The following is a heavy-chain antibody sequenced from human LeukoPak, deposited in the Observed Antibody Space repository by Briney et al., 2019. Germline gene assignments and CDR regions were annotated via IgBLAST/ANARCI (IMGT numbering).Heavy chain of an antibody. Sequence: GRSLRLSCAASGFPFDDKAMHWVRQAPGEGLEWVAGISRNSDSTGYADSVKGRFTISRDNAKNSLYLQMNTLRAEDMALYYCVKDIGSGSYRYGGYFDYWGQGTLVTVS. CDR1: GFPFDDKA. D-gene: IGHD1-26*01. CDR3: VKDIGSGSYRYGGYFDY. V-gene: IGHV3-9*03. J-gene: IGHJ4*02. CDR2: ISRNSDST.